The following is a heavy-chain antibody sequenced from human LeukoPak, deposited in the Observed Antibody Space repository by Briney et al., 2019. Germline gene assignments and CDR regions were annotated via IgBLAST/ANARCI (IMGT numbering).Heavy chain of an antibody. CDR2: ISAYNDNT. D-gene: IGHD6-19*01. J-gene: IGHJ5*02. V-gene: IGHV1-18*01. Sequence: ASVRVSCKTADYNFPSYSFGRVRQAPGQGLEWMGWISAYNDNTQLAQKFQDRVTMTRDTSATTAYMELRSLRSDDTAIYYCARARLAVTGTGWLDPWGQGTLVTVSS. CDR3: ARARLAVTGTGWLDP. CDR1: DYNFPSYS.